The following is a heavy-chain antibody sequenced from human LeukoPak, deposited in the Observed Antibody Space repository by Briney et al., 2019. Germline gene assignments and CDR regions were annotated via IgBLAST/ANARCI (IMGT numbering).Heavy chain of an antibody. V-gene: IGHV4-30-4*01. CDR3: ASGELNYYDSSGSCLYYGMDV. Sequence: SQTLSLTCTVSGGSINSGDYYWSWIRQPPGKGLKWIGYIYYNGSTYYNPSLKSRVTISVDTSKNQFSLKLTSVTAADTAVYYCASGELNYYDSSGSCLYYGMDVWGQGTTVTVSS. CDR1: GGSINSGDYY. J-gene: IGHJ6*02. CDR2: IYYNGST. D-gene: IGHD3-22*01.